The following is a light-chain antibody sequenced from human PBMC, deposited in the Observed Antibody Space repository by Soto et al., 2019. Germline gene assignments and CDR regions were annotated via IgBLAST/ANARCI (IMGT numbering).Light chain of an antibody. CDR3: GTWDSSLSAGV. CDR2: DNY. Sequence: QSVLTQPPSVSAAPGQTVTISCSGSSSNIGKNYVSWYQQVPGAAPKLLIYDNYKRPSGIPDRFSGSKSGTSATLDITGLQTGDEADYYCGTWDSSLSAGVFGGGTKVTVL. J-gene: IGLJ3*02. CDR1: SSNIGKNY. V-gene: IGLV1-51*01.